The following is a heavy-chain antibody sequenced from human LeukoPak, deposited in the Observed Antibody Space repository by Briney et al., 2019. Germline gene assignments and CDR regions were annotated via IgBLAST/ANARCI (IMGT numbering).Heavy chain of an antibody. CDR2: ISGSGGST. J-gene: IGHJ4*02. Sequence: GGSLRLSCAASGFTFDYFPMSWVRQAPGKGLEWVSAISGSGGSTYYADSVKGRFTISRDNSKNTLYLQMNSLRAEDTAVYYCAKDPSLYSSGWYYFDYWGQGTLVTVSS. CDR1: GFTFDYFP. V-gene: IGHV3-23*01. CDR3: AKDPSLYSSGWYYFDY. D-gene: IGHD6-19*01.